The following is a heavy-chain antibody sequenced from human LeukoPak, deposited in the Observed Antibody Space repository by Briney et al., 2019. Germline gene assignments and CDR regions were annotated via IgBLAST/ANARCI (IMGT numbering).Heavy chain of an antibody. V-gene: IGHV3-11*05. CDR1: GFTFSDYY. Sequence: GGSLRLSCAASGFTFSDYYMSWIRQAPGKGLEWISYITSSSSDTNYADSVEGRFTISRDNAKKSLYLQMSSLRAEDTAVYYCARDYDILTGYFRGGFDYWGQGTLVTVSS. D-gene: IGHD3-9*01. CDR2: ITSSSSDT. J-gene: IGHJ4*02. CDR3: ARDYDILTGYFRGGFDY.